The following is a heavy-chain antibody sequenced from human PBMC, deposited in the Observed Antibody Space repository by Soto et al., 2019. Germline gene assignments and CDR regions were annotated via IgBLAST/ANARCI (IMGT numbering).Heavy chain of an antibody. Sequence: PGGSLRLSCAASGFTFSTYWMSWVRQAPGKGLEWVANIKQDGSEKYYVDSVKGRFTISRDNAKNSLYLQMISLRAEDTAVYYCARGGRRSGSYADAFDIWGQGTVVT. V-gene: IGHV3-7*03. J-gene: IGHJ3*02. CDR3: ARGGRRSGSYADAFDI. CDR2: IKQDGSEK. CDR1: GFTFSTYW. D-gene: IGHD1-26*01.